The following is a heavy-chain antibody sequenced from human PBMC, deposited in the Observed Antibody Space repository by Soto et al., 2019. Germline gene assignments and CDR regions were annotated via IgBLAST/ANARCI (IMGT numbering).Heavy chain of an antibody. J-gene: IGHJ5*02. Sequence: QVQLQESGPGLVKPSQTLTLTCTVSGASISSGDYYWSWIRQPPGKGLEWIGYIYYSGSTYYNPSLNSRVTISVDTSKKQFSLKLSSVTAADTAVYYCARSLRWPNWFDPWGQGTLVTVSS. D-gene: IGHD4-17*01. V-gene: IGHV4-30-4*01. CDR2: IYYSGST. CDR1: GASISSGDYY. CDR3: ARSLRWPNWFDP.